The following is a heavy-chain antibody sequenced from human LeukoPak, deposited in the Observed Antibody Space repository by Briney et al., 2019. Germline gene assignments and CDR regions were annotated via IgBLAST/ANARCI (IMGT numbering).Heavy chain of an antibody. J-gene: IGHJ3*02. CDR1: GGSISSSSYY. CDR3: ARLGVTFDI. V-gene: IGHV4-39*01. CDR2: IYYSGSS. D-gene: IGHD3-3*01. Sequence: PSETLSLTCTVSGGSISSSSYYWGWIRQPPGEGLEWIGSIYYSGSSYYNPSLKSRVTISVDTSKNLFSLKLSSVTAADTAVYYCARLGVTFDIWGQGTMVTVSS.